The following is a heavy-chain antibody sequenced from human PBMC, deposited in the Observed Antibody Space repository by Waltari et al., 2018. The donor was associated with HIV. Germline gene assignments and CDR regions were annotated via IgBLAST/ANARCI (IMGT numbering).Heavy chain of an antibody. D-gene: IGHD5-18*01. CDR3: TREGGYSFGYPPKY. Sequence: EVQLVESGGGLVQPGRSLRLSCTASGFTFGDYAMRWVRQAPGKWLKSVCFIESKLYGGKTEYAASVKGRFTISRDDSKSIAYLQMNSLKTEDTAVYYCTREGGYSFGYPPKYWGQGTLVTVSS. CDR2: IESKLYGGKT. V-gene: IGHV3-49*04. J-gene: IGHJ4*02. CDR1: GFTFGDYA.